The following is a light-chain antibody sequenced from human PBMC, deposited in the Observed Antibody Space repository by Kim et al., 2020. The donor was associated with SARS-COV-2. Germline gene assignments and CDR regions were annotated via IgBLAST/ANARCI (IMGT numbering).Light chain of an antibody. V-gene: IGKV3-11*01. J-gene: IGKJ2*01. CDR3: QQRSSWYT. CDR1: QSVSTY. CDR2: DAS. Sequence: EIVLTQSPATLSLSQGDRATLSCRASQSVSTYLAWYQHKPGQAPRILIYDASHRATGIPARFSASGSGTDFTLTISSLEPEDFAVYYCQQRSSWYTFGQGTKLEI.